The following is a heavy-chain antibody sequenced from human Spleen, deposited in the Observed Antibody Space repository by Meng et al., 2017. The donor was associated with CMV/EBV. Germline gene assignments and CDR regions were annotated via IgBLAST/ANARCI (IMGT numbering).Heavy chain of an antibody. CDR3: AKDQRYTSGSDY. V-gene: IGHV3-30*04. CDR1: GFTFSSYA. J-gene: IGHJ4*02. CDR2: ISYDGSNK. D-gene: IGHD6-19*01. Sequence: GESLKISCAASGFTFSSYAMHWVRQAPGKGLEWVAVISYDGSNKYYADSVKGRFTISRDNSENTLYLQMNSLRAEDTALYYCAKDQRYTSGSDYWGQGTLVTVSS.